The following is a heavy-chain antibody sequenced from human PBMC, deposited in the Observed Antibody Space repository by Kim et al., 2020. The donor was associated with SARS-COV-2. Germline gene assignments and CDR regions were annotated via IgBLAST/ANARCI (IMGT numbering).Heavy chain of an antibody. CDR2: IYYSGST. CDR3: ARDPVLLWFGEPSMGGYYCGMDV. J-gene: IGHJ6*02. Sequence: SETLSLTCTVSGGSISSSSYYWGWIRQPPGKGLEWIGSIYYSGSTYYNPSLKSRVTISVDTSKNQFSLKLSSVTAADTAVYYCARDPVLLWFGEPSMGGYYCGMDVWGQGTTVTVSS. V-gene: IGHV4-39*07. D-gene: IGHD3-10*01. CDR1: GGSISSSSYY.